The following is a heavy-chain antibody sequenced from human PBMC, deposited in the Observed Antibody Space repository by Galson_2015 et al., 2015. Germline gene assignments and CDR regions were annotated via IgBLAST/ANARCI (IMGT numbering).Heavy chain of an antibody. J-gene: IGHJ3*02. Sequence: SLRLSCAVSGFTFSNFAMSWVRQAPGKGLEWVSGTTGSGETTYYADSVKGRFTISRDNSKNTLYLQMSRLRAGDTAVYFCAKGWGYAISWAFEIWGQGTMVTVSS. CDR2: TTGSGETT. D-gene: IGHD2-15*01. CDR3: AKGWGYAISWAFEI. CDR1: GFTFSNFA. V-gene: IGHV3-23*01.